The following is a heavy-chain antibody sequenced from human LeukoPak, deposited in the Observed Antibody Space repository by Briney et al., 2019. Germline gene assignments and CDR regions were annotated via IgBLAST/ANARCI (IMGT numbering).Heavy chain of an antibody. CDR1: GFTLSSYE. V-gene: IGHV3-48*03. J-gene: IGHJ4*02. Sequence: GGSLRLSCAASGFTLSSYEMNWVRQAPGKGLEWVSYISSSGSTIYYADSVKGRFTISRDNAKNSLYLQMNSLRAEDTAVYYCARTDISQLGFDYWGQGTLVTVSS. CDR3: ARTDISQLGFDY. CDR2: ISSSGSTI. D-gene: IGHD6-6*01.